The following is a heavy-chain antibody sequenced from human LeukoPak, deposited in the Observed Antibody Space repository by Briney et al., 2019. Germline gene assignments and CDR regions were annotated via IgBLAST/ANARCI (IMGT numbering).Heavy chain of an antibody. J-gene: IGHJ4*02. Sequence: PPETLSLTCTVSGGSISNYYWSWIRQPPGKGLEWIGYIYYSGNTNYNPSLKSRVTISVDTSKNQFSLKLSSVTAADTAVYYCVRENYSSGWYGIIDYWGQGTLVTVSS. D-gene: IGHD6-19*01. CDR2: IYYSGNT. CDR3: VRENYSSGWYGIIDY. CDR1: GGSISNYY. V-gene: IGHV4-59*01.